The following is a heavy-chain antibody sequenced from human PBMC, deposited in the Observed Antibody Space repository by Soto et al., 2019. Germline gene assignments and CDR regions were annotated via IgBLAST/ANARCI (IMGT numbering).Heavy chain of an antibody. V-gene: IGHV4-34*01. CDR1: GGSFSGYY. CDR2: INHSGST. D-gene: IGHD3-22*01. CDR3: ARANSSGYREFDY. Sequence: PSETLSLTCAVYGGSFSGYYWSWIRQPPGKGLEWIGEINHSGSTNYNPSLKSRVTISVDTSKNQFSLKLSSVTAADTAVYYCARANSSGYREFDYWGQGTLVTVSS. J-gene: IGHJ4*02.